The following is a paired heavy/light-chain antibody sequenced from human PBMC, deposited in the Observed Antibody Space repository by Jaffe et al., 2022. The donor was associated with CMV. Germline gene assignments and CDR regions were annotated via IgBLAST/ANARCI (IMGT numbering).Heavy chain of an antibody. D-gene: IGHD3-3*01. Sequence: QVQLQESGPGVVKPSGTLSLTCTVSGGSITNRNWWTWVRQPPGKGLEWIGEIYQSGGTDYNPSLRSRVTMSVDKSKNQFSLKLSSVTAADTAIYYCARIFDDGGNWGQGTLVTVSS. CDR3: ARIFDDGGN. V-gene: IGHV4-4*02. J-gene: IGHJ4*02. CDR1: GGSITNRNW. CDR2: IYQSGGT.
Light chain of an antibody. CDR3: QQYYSTPRT. CDR1: QGISNS. Sequence: DIQMTQSPSSLPTSVGDRVTITCRASQGISNSLAWYQQKPGKAPKVLLYGASRLASGVPSRFSGSGSGTHYTLTISSLQPEDFATYYCQQYYSTPRTFGQGTKLEI. J-gene: IGKJ2*01. CDR2: GAS. V-gene: IGKV1-NL1*01.